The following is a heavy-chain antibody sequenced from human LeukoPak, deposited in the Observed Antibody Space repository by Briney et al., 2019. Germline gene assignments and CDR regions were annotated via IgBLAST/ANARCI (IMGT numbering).Heavy chain of an antibody. D-gene: IGHD4-17*01. J-gene: IGHJ6*02. Sequence: TSQTLSLTCSVSGGSIGSDGYYWNWIRQHAGKGLEWIGHIYYTGTTYYNPPLKSRASISVDTSKNQLSLKLSSVTAADTAVYYCARDQATVTSHYSGMDVWGQGTTVTVSS. CDR1: GGSIGSDGYY. CDR2: IYYTGTT. CDR3: ARDQATVTSHYSGMDV. V-gene: IGHV4-31*03.